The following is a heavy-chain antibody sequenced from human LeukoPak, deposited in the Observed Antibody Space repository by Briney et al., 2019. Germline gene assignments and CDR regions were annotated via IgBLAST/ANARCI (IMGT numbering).Heavy chain of an antibody. D-gene: IGHD3-22*01. V-gene: IGHV3-23*01. CDR1: GFTFRNSA. CDR3: AKTRSAYYYDSFYYFDY. J-gene: IGHJ4*02. Sequence: GGSLRLSCAASGFTFRNSAMSWVRQAPGKGLEWASTFTGGDGSAYYADSVKGRFTISRDNSKNTLYLQLNSLRAEDTAVYYCAKTRSAYYYDSFYYFDYWGQGTLVTVSS. CDR2: FTGGDGSA.